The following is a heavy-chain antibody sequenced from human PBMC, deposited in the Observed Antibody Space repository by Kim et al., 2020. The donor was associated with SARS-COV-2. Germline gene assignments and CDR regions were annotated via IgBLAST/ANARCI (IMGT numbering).Heavy chain of an antibody. CDR1: GFTFSSYA. V-gene: IGHV3-30*04. J-gene: IGHJ4*02. CDR3: ARAGSWYAPTDY. D-gene: IGHD6-13*01. Sequence: GGSLRLSCAASGFTFSSYAMHWVRQAPGKGLEWVAVISYDGSNKYYADSVKGRFTISRDNSKNTLYLQMNSLRAEDTAVYYCARAGSWYAPTDYWGQGTLVTVSS. CDR2: ISYDGSNK.